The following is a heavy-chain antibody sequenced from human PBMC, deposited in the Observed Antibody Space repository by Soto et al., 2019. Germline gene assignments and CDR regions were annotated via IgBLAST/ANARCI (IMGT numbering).Heavy chain of an antibody. D-gene: IGHD3-22*01. V-gene: IGHV3-23*01. CDR3: AKAAAIDTYTLPL. J-gene: IGHJ4*02. Sequence: EVQLLESGGGLVQPGGSLRLSCAASGFAFSNYAMNWVRQAPGKGLEGVSGIAASGDTYYVDPVRGRFTISRDNSKNSHFLQMDSLRADDPALYYCAKAAAIDTYTLPLWGQGNLVTVSS. CDR2: IAASGDT. CDR1: GFAFSNYA.